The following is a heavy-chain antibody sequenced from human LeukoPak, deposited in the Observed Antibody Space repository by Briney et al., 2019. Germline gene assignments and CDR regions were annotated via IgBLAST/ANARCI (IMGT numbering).Heavy chain of an antibody. J-gene: IGHJ3*02. Sequence: SETLSLTCAVSGGSISSGGYSWSWIRQPPGKGLEWIGYIYYSGSTNYNPSLKSRVTISVDTSKNQFSLKLSSVTAADTAVYYCARQEGLLWFGEFHFDIWGQGTMVTVSS. CDR3: ARQEGLLWFGEFHFDI. D-gene: IGHD3-10*01. CDR1: GGSISSGGYS. CDR2: IYYSGST. V-gene: IGHV4-61*08.